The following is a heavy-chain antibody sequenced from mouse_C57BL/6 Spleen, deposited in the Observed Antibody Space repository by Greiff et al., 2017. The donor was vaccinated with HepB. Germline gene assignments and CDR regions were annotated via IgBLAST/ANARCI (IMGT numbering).Heavy chain of an antibody. D-gene: IGHD1-1*01. V-gene: IGHV1-52*01. CDR3: ATGSSPFAY. Sequence: QVHVKQSGAELVRPGSSVKLSCKASGYTFTSYWMHWVKQRPIQGLEWIGNIDPSDSETHYNQKFKDKATLTVDKSSSTAYMQLSSLTSEDSAVYYCATGSSPFAYWGQGTLVTVSA. CDR2: IDPSDSET. CDR1: GYTFTSYW. J-gene: IGHJ3*01.